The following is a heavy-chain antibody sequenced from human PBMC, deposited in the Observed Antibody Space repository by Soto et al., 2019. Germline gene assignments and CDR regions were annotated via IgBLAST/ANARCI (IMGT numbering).Heavy chain of an antibody. CDR2: IKSRALGGTT. D-gene: IGHD1-26*01. V-gene: IGHV3-15*07. CDR1: DFAFSNAW. CDR3: TTDSYSPIVEVRFDY. J-gene: IGHJ4*01. Sequence: EVQLVESGGGLVKPGGSLTLSCAASDFAFSNAWINWVRQAPGKGLEWVGRIKSRALGGTTDFAAPVRGRFAITRDDSRNMVYMQINNLNTEDTAVYYCTTDSYSPIVEVRFDYWGHGTLVTVSS.